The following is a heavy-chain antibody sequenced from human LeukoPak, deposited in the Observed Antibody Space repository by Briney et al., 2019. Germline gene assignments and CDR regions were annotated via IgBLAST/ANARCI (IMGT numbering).Heavy chain of an antibody. D-gene: IGHD3-10*01. V-gene: IGHV1-69*05. CDR1: GGTFSSYA. CDR3: ARDLTYYGSGSYDY. CDR2: ITPIFGTA. Sequence: ASVKVSCKASGGTFSSYAISWVRQAPGQGLEWMGRITPIFGTANYAQKFQGRVTITTDESTSTAYMELSSLRSEDTAVYYCARDLTYYGSGSYDYWGQGTLVTVSS. J-gene: IGHJ4*02.